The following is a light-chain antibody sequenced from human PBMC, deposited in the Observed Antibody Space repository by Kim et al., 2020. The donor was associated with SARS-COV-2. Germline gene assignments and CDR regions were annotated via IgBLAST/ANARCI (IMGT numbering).Light chain of an antibody. V-gene: IGLV1-51*01. CDR1: SSNIGNNY. CDR3: GTWDSSLSAGV. CDR2: DNN. Sequence: QSVLTQPPSVSAAPGQKVTISCSGSSSNIGNNYVSWYQQLPGTAPKLLIYDNNKRPSGIPDRFSGSKSGTSATLGITGLQTGDEADYYCGTWDSSLSAGVFGEGTKRTVL. J-gene: IGLJ3*02.